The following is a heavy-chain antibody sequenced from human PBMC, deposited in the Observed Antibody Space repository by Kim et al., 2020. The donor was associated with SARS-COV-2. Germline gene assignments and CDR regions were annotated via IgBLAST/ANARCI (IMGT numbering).Heavy chain of an antibody. CDR2: IIPVLGSP. J-gene: IGHJ4*02. CDR3: ARGGYCGVDCYDIDH. CDR1: GTFSSYR. Sequence: SVKVSCKASGTFSSYRFSWVRQPPGQGLEWMGGIIPVLGSPNYARKFQGAITITADESTSTVDMELSSLTSADTAVYYCARGGYCGVDCYDIDHWGQGT. V-gene: IGHV1-69*13. D-gene: IGHD2-21*02.